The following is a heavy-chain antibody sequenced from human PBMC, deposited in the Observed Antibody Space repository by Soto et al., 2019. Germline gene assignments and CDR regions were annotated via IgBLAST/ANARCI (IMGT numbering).Heavy chain of an antibody. CDR3: ARVPAVVPAARRYYYYYGMDV. D-gene: IGHD2-2*01. J-gene: IGHJ6*02. CDR1: GGTFSSYT. Sequence: QVQLVQSGAEVKKPGSSVKVSCKASGGTFSSYTISWVRQAPGQGLEWMGRIIPILGIANYAQKFQGRVTITADKSPXXAXMXXSSLRSEDTAVYYCARVPAVVPAARRYYYYYGMDVWGQGTTVTVSS. CDR2: IIPILGIA. V-gene: IGHV1-69*02.